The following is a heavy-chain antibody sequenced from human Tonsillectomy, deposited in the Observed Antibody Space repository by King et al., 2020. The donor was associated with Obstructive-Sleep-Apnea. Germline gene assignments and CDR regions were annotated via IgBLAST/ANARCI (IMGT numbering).Heavy chain of an antibody. V-gene: IGHV3-7*03. Sequence: VQLVESGGGLVQPGGSLRLSCAASGFTLSSYWMSWVRQAPGKGLEWVANIKHDGSDKYYVDSVKGRFTISRDNAKKSLYLQMNSLRAEDTAVYYCAREAERAWYDQQQDFQHWGQGTLVTVSS. D-gene: IGHD1-14*01. CDR1: GFTLSSYW. J-gene: IGHJ1*01. CDR3: AREAERAWYDQQQDFQH. CDR2: IKHDGSDK.